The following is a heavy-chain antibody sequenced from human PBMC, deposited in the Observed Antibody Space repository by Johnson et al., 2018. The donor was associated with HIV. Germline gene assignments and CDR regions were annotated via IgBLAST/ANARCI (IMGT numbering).Heavy chain of an antibody. Sequence: QVQLVESGGGVVQPGGSLRLSCATSVFMFSNYGMHWIRQAPGKGLEWVAFIRYDGSNKYYAASVKGRFTISRDISKNTLYLQMSSLRTEDTAVYFWARASDVLPGYTGPEDAFDIWGQGTLVTVSS. CDR1: VFMFSNYG. D-gene: IGHD3-9*01. CDR3: ARASDVLPGYTGPEDAFDI. CDR2: IRYDGSNK. V-gene: IGHV3-30*02. J-gene: IGHJ3*02.